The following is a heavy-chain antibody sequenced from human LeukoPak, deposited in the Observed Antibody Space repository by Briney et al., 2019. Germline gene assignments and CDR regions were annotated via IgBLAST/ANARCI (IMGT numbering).Heavy chain of an antibody. CDR3: ARRMDYIDY. V-gene: IGHV3-30-3*01. J-gene: IGHJ4*02. CDR1: GFTFSDYS. CDR2: ISYNGNNE. D-gene: IGHD2-8*01. Sequence: PGGSLRLSCAASGFTFSDYSLHWVRQAPGKGLEWAALISYNGNNEYYADSVKGRFTISRDSSKNTLYLQMNSLRVEDTAMYYCARRMDYIDYWGQGTLVTVSS.